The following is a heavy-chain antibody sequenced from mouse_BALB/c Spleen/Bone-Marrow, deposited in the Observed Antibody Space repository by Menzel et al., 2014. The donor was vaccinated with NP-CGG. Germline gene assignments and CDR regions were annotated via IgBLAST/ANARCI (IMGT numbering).Heavy chain of an antibody. CDR3: ARGSYYEGAMDY. J-gene: IGHJ4*01. Sequence: VQGVESGPGLVAPSQSLSITCTVSGFSLTSYGVHWVRQPPGKVLEWLGVIWAGGSTNYNSALMSRLSISKDNSKSQVFLKMNSLQTDDTAMYYCARGSYYEGAMDYWGQGTSVTVST. D-gene: IGHD1-1*01. CDR1: GFSLTSYG. CDR2: IWAGGST. V-gene: IGHV2-9*02.